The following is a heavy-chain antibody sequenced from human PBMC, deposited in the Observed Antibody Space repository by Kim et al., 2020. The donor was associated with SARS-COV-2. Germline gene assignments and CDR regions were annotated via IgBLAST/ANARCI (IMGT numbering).Heavy chain of an antibody. J-gene: IGHJ5*02. V-gene: IGHV3-23*01. CDR3: AKGIYSSGYYLENWLDP. Sequence: GGSLRLSCEASGFTFRSYAMGWVRQAPGKGLEWVSVISPGGDSTYHADSVRGRFTISRDNSKNTVFLQMNSLRADDTAVYYCAKGIYSSGYYLENWLDPWGQGTLVTVSS. CDR1: GFTFRSYA. CDR2: ISPGGDST. D-gene: IGHD6-19*01.